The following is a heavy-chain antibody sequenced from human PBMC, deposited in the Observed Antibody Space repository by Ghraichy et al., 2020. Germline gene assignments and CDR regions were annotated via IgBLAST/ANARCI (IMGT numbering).Heavy chain of an antibody. D-gene: IGHD3-3*01. CDR1: GGSISNYY. J-gene: IGHJ6*02. Sequence: SETLSLTCTVSGGSISNYYRSWIRQPAGKGLEWLGRTYTRGNTNYNPSLRSRVMISLDTSKNQFSLTLSSVTAADTAVYYCASTYYDYWSGSSGYAIDVWCQGTTVSVSS. V-gene: IGHV4-4*07. CDR2: TYTRGNT. CDR3: ASTYYDYWSGSSGYAIDV.